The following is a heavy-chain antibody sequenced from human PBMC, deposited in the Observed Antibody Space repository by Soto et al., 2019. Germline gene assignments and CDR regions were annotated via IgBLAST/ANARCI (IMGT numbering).Heavy chain of an antibody. Sequence: QVQLQESGPGLVKPSETLSLTCTVSGGSVSSGSYYWSWIRQPPGKGLEWIGYIYYSGSTNYNPSLKSRVTISVDTSKHQFSLKLSSVTAADTAVYYCARRGDCSSTSCSRGNYYYGMDVWGQGTKVTVSS. CDR3: ARRGDCSSTSCSRGNYYYGMDV. D-gene: IGHD2-2*01. J-gene: IGHJ6*02. V-gene: IGHV4-61*01. CDR2: IYYSGST. CDR1: GGSVSSGSYY.